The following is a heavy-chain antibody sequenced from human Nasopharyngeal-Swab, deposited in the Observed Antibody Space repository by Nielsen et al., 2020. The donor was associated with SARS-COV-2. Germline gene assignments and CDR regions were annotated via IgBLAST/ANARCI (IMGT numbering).Heavy chain of an antibody. Sequence: SETLSLTCTVSGGSMSRYWWSWIRQTPGQGLEWIGAIYYIGNTNYHPSLRSRVTMSVDTSKNQFSLRLSSVTAADTAVYYCARSGGQSTEYNWFDTWGQGTLVTVSS. CDR3: ARSGGQSTEYNWFDT. CDR1: GGSMSRYW. D-gene: IGHD2-15*01. CDR2: IYYIGNT. V-gene: IGHV4-59*01. J-gene: IGHJ5*02.